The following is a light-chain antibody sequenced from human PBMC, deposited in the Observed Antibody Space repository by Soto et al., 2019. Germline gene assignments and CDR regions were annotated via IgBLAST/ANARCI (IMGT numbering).Light chain of an antibody. Sequence: DIQMTQSPSSLSASVGDRFTITCRASQSISSWLAWYQQKPGKAPKLLIYAASSLQSGVPSRFSGSGSGTDFTLTISSLQPEDFAVYFCHQDFNLPWTFGQGTKVDIK. J-gene: IGKJ1*01. CDR2: AAS. CDR3: HQDFNLPWT. V-gene: IGKV1-5*01. CDR1: QSISSW.